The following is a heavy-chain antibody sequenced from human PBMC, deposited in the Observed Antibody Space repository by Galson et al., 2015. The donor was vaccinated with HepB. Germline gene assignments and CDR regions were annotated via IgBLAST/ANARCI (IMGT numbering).Heavy chain of an antibody. V-gene: IGHV3-23*01. CDR3: VKDYSNYIGAMDV. D-gene: IGHD4-11*01. CDR1: GVTFSSPA. CDR2: IDISGGRA. Sequence: SLRLSCAVSGVTFSSPAMSWVRQAPGKGLEWVSTIDISGGRANYADSVKGRFTISRDNSKNTLSLQMNSLRVEDTALYYCVKDYSNYIGAMDVWGQGTTVTVSS. J-gene: IGHJ6*02.